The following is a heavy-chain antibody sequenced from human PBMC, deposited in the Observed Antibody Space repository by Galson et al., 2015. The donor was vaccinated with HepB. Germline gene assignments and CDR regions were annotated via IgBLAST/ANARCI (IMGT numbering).Heavy chain of an antibody. V-gene: IGHV3-23*01. Sequence: SLRLSCAASGFTFSSYAMSWVRQAPGKGLEWVSTISGDGGSTYYADSVKGRFTISRDNSKNTLYLQVNSLRAEDTAVYYCAKVFVYYYYMDVWGKGTTVTVSS. CDR1: GFTFSSYA. J-gene: IGHJ6*03. CDR2: ISGDGGST. CDR3: AKVFVYYYYMDV.